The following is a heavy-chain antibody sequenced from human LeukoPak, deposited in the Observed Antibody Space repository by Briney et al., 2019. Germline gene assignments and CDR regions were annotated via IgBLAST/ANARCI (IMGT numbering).Heavy chain of an antibody. D-gene: IGHD3-22*01. CDR2: ISNSGGTT. J-gene: IGHJ4*02. Sequence: GGSLRLSCAASKFTFSSYAMTWVRQAPGKGLEWVSSISNSGGTTYYADSVKGRFTISRDSSKNTLYLQMSSLRAEDTAVYYCAKDSPLSYYDSSGYYLFDYWGQGTLVTVSS. V-gene: IGHV3-23*01. CDR3: AKDSPLSYYDSSGYYLFDY. CDR1: KFTFSSYA.